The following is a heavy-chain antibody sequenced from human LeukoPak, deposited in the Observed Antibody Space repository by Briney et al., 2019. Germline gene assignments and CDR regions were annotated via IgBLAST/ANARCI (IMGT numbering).Heavy chain of an antibody. J-gene: IGHJ5*02. D-gene: IGHD3-22*01. V-gene: IGHV4-38-2*02. CDR1: GGSISGYY. CDR2: IYHSGST. CDR3: AREDYYDSSGYHRT. Sequence: PSETLSLTCTVSGGSISGYYWGWIRQPPGKGLEWIGSIYHSGSTYYNPSLKSRVTISVDTSKNQFSLKLSSVTAADTAVYYCAREDYYDSSGYHRTWGQGTLVTVSS.